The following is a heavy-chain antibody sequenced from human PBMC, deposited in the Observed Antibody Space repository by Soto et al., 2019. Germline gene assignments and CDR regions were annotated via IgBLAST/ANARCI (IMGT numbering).Heavy chain of an antibody. CDR1: GGTFSSYT. CDR2: IIPILGIA. Sequence: QVQLVQSGAEVKKPGSSVKVSCKASGGTFSSYTISWVRQAPGQGLEWMGRIIPILGIANYAQKFQGRVTITADKSTSTAYMELSSLRSEDTAVYYCARDEQQPVRGHYGMDVWGQGTTVTVSS. CDR3: ARDEQQPVRGHYGMDV. D-gene: IGHD6-13*01. J-gene: IGHJ6*02. V-gene: IGHV1-69*08.